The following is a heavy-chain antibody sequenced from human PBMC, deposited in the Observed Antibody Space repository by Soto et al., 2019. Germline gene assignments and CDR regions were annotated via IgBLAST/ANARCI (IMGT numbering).Heavy chain of an antibody. J-gene: IGHJ6*02. CDR3: ARTDRDFYGLDV. CDR2: ISAAGDP. Sequence: EVQLVESGGGLVQPGGSLRLSCEASGFTFRNYDMHWVRQGTGKGLEWVSGISAAGDPDYADSVEGRFTISRENAQKSFFLQMNSLSVGDTAVYYCARTDRDFYGLDVWGQGTTVIVSS. V-gene: IGHV3-13*05. CDR1: GFTFRNYD.